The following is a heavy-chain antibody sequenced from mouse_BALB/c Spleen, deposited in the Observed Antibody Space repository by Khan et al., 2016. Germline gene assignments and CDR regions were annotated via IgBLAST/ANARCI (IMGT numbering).Heavy chain of an antibody. J-gene: IGHJ4*01. CDR3: AIEGLNYDHAMDY. V-gene: IGHV1S137*01. Sequence: QVQLQQSGAELVRPGVSVKISCKGSGYTFTSYAIHWVQQSHAKRLEWIGVISTYYGGTSYNQTFEGQATMTVDKSYSTAYVQLARLTSEDSAILYLAIEGLNYDHAMDYGGQGSSDTVS. D-gene: IGHD2-1*01. CDR1: GYTFTSYA. CDR2: ISTYYGGT.